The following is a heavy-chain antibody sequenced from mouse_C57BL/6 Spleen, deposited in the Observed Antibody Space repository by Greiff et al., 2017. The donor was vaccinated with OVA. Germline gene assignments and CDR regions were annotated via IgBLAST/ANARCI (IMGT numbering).Heavy chain of an antibody. D-gene: IGHD3-1*01. J-gene: IGHJ2*01. CDR1: GFSFNTYA. V-gene: IGHV10-1*01. CDR2: IRSKSNNYAT. Sequence: EAGGGLVQPKGSLKLSCAASGFSFNTYAMNWVRQAPGKGLEWVARIRSKSNNYATYYADSVKDRFTISRDDSESMLYLQMNNLKTEDTAMYYCVRGLRGFDYWGQGTTLTVSS. CDR3: VRGLRGFDY.